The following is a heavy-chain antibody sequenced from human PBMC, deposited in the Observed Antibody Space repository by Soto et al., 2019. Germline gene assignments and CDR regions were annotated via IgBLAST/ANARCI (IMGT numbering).Heavy chain of an antibody. CDR1: GFTFSSYA. Sequence: EVPLLESGGGLVQPGGSLRLSCAASGFTFSSYAMNWVRQAPGKGLEWVSAISIRGTTTYYADSVKGRFTISRDNSKNTLYLQMNSLRAEDTALYYCAKADSGWYPIDYWGQGTLVTVSS. D-gene: IGHD6-19*01. CDR3: AKADSGWYPIDY. CDR2: ISIRGTTT. V-gene: IGHV3-23*01. J-gene: IGHJ4*02.